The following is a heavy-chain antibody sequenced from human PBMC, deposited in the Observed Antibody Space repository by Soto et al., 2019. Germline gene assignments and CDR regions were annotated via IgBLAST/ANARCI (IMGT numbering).Heavy chain of an antibody. J-gene: IGHJ5*01. D-gene: IGHD3-10*01. CDR2: INHSGST. CDR3: ARGTEYYYGSGTFGWFDP. CDR1: GGSFSGYY. V-gene: IGHV4-34*01. Sequence: PSETLSLTCAVYGGSFSGYYWSWIRQPPGKGLEWIGEINHSGSTNYNPSLKSRVTISVDTSKNQFSLKLSSVTAADTAVYYCARGTEYYYGSGTFGWFDPWGQGTTVTVSS.